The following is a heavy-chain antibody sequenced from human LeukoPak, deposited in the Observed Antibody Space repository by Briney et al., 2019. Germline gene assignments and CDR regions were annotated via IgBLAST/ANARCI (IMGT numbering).Heavy chain of an antibody. D-gene: IGHD1-26*01. Sequence: PGGSLRLSCAASGLTFSNYWMSWVRQAPGKGLEWVANINQNEKETYYVDSVKGRFTISRDNAKNSLYLQMNSLRAEDTAIYYCARDLRIVSGSYLDYWGQGTLVTVSS. V-gene: IGHV3-7*01. CDR1: GLTFSNYW. CDR3: ARDLRIVSGSYLDY. J-gene: IGHJ4*02. CDR2: INQNEKET.